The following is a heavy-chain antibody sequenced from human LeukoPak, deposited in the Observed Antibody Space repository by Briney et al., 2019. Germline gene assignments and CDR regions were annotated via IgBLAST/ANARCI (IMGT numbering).Heavy chain of an antibody. J-gene: IGHJ4*02. CDR2: ISSSSSYI. V-gene: IGHV3-21*01. CDR1: GFTFSSYS. CDR3: ARGFRRYCSGGSCFTHFDY. Sequence: PGGSLRLSCAASGFTFSSYSMNWVRQAPGKGLEWVSSISSSSSYIYYADSVKGRFTISRDNAKDSLYLQMNSLRAEDTAVYYCARGFRRYCSGGSCFTHFDYWGQGTLVTVSS. D-gene: IGHD2-15*01.